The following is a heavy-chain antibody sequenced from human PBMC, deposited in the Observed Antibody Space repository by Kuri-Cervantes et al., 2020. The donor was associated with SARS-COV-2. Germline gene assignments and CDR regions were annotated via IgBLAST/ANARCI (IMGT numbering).Heavy chain of an antibody. CDR1: GYTFTDYY. J-gene: IGHJ6*03. CDR2: INTKTGDT. Sequence: ASVKVSCKASGYTFTDYYIHWVRQAPGQGLEWMGWINTKTGDTKYAQKFQGRVTMTRDTSISTAYMELSRLRSDDTAVYYCARESYCSSTSCYPDMDVWGKGTTVTVSS. D-gene: IGHD2-2*01. CDR3: ARESYCSSTSCYPDMDV. V-gene: IGHV1-2*02.